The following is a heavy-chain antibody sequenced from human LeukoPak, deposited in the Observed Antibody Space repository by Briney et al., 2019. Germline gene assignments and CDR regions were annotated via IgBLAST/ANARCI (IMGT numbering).Heavy chain of an antibody. J-gene: IGHJ4*02. D-gene: IGHD5-12*01. CDR1: GFTFSSYW. CDR3: ARDFAASGCDY. Sequence: PGGSLRLSCAASGFTFSSYWMHWVRQAPGKGLVWVSRISDDGSSTTNANSVKGRFTISRDNAKNTVYLQMNSLGVEDTAVYYCARDFAASGCDYWGQGTLVTVSS. V-gene: IGHV3-74*01. CDR2: ISDDGSST.